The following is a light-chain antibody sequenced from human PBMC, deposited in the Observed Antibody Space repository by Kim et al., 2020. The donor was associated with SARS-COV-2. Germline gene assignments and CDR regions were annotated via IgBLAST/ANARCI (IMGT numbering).Light chain of an antibody. CDR2: ATS. V-gene: IGKV3-20*01. CDR3: QQYSSSST. Sequence: EIVLTQSPGTLSLSPGERATLSCRASESVSSNYLAWYQQKPGQAPRLLMYATSSRAADIPDRFTGSGSGADFTLTISRLEPEDVAVYYCQQYSSSSTFGHGTKVDIK. CDR1: ESVSSNY. J-gene: IGKJ3*01.